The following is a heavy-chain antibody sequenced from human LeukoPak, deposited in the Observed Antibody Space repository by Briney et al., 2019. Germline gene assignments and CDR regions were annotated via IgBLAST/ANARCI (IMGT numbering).Heavy chain of an antibody. Sequence: ASVKVSCKASGYTFTSYYMHWVRQAPGQGLEWMGIINPSGGSTSYAQKFQGRVTMTRDTSTSTVYMELSSLRSEDTAVYYCARDERLLERRPNWFDPWGQGTLVTVSS. J-gene: IGHJ5*02. V-gene: IGHV1-46*01. CDR3: ARDERLLERRPNWFDP. D-gene: IGHD1-1*01. CDR1: GYTFTSYY. CDR2: INPSGGST.